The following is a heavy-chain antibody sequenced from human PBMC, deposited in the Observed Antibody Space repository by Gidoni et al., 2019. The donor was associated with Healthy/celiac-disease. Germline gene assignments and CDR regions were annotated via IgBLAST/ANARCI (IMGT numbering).Heavy chain of an antibody. D-gene: IGHD3-16*01. CDR2: IIPILGIA. CDR1: GGTFSSYA. J-gene: IGHJ6*02. V-gene: IGHV1-69*04. CDR3: ARARRLRSYYYYYGMDV. Sequence: QVQLVQSGAEVKKPGSSVTVSCKASGGTFSSYAISWVRQAPGQGLEWMGRIIPILGIANYAQKFQGRVTITADKSTSTAYMELSSLRSEDTAVYYCARARRLRSYYYYYGMDVWGQGTTVTVSS.